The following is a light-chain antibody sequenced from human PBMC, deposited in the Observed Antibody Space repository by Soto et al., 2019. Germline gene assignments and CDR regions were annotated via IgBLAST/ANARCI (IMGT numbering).Light chain of an antibody. CDR1: QGIRND. V-gene: IGKV1-17*01. J-gene: IGKJ3*01. CDR3: QEHKSYPHT. CDR2: AAS. Sequence: DIQMTQSPSSLSASVGDRVTITCRASQGIRNDLGRYQQKPGKAPKRLIYAASSLQRGVPSRFSGSGSATEFTLTISGLQPEDLAPCCCQEHKSYPHTFGPGKKVDIK.